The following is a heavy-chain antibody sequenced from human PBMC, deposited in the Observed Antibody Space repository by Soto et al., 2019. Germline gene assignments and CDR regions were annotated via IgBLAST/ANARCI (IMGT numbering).Heavy chain of an antibody. Sequence: GESLKISCKGSGYSFTSYWIGWVRQMPGKGLEWMGIIYPGDSDTRYSPSFQGQVTISADKSISTAYLQWSSLKASDTAMYYCARRYSSSWYSPDAFDIWGQGTMVTVSS. D-gene: IGHD6-13*01. CDR3: ARRYSSSWYSPDAFDI. CDR1: GYSFTSYW. J-gene: IGHJ3*02. V-gene: IGHV5-51*01. CDR2: IYPGDSDT.